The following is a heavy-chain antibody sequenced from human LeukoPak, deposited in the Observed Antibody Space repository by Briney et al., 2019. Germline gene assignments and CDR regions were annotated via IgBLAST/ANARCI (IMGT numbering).Heavy chain of an antibody. Sequence: GGSLRLPCAASGFTFSSYGMHWVRQAPGKGLEWVAFIRYDGSNKYYADSVKGRFTISRDNSKNTLYLQMNSLRAEDTAVYYCAKDPTPSSSAPPRGGQGTLVTVSS. CDR3: AKDPTPSSSAPPR. CDR2: IRYDGSNK. V-gene: IGHV3-30*02. J-gene: IGHJ4*02. D-gene: IGHD6-6*01. CDR1: GFTFSSYG.